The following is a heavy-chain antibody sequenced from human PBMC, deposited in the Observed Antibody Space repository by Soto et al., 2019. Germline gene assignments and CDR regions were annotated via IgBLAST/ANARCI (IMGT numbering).Heavy chain of an antibody. Sequence: QVQLLQSGSEVKKPGSSVKVSCRASGGSLSSYPVTWVRQAPGQGLEWMGRIIPIVGLTNYAQKFQGRVTSTAEKSTSTAYMELSSLRSDDTAVYYCARPTGGHDAGRNYMDVWGKGATVIVSS. J-gene: IGHJ6*03. CDR3: ARPTGGHDAGRNYMDV. CDR1: GGSLSSYP. D-gene: IGHD2-8*02. CDR2: IIPIVGLT. V-gene: IGHV1-69*02.